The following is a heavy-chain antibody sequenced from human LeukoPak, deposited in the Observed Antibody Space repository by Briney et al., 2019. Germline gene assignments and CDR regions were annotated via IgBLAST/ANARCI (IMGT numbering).Heavy chain of an antibody. J-gene: IGHJ3*01. CDR2: ISSNGGST. CDR1: GFTFSSYA. D-gene: IGHD3-22*01. Sequence: GGSLRLSCAASGFTFSSYAMHWVRQAPGKGLEYVSAISSNGGSTYYANSVKGRFTISRDNSKNTLYLQMDSLRAEDMAVYYCAREWEYYDSSGSDDAFDVWGQGTLVTVSS. V-gene: IGHV3-64*01. CDR3: AREWEYYDSSGSDDAFDV.